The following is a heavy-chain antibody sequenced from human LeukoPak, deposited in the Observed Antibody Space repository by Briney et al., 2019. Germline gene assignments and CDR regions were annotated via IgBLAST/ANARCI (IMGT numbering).Heavy chain of an antibody. CDR1: GFTFSSYA. Sequence: GSLRLSCAASGFTFSSYAMSWVRQAPGKGLEWVSAISGSGGSTYYAESVKGRFAISRDKSKSTLDLQMSSLRAEDTAVYYCAKRGGTSQFYLEVWGQGTLVTVSS. CDR3: AKRGGTSQFYLEV. CDR2: ISGSGGST. V-gene: IGHV3-23*01. D-gene: IGHD3-16*01. J-gene: IGHJ4*02.